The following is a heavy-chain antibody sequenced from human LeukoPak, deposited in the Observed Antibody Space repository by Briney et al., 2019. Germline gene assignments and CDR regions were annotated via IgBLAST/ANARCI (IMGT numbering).Heavy chain of an antibody. CDR1: GYSISSGTYY. D-gene: IGHD3-9*01. J-gene: IGHJ4*02. V-gene: IGHV4-61*02. Sequence: SPSETLSLTCTVSGYSISSGTYYWTWIRQPAGKGLEWIGRISTSGSTNYNPSLKSRVTISLDTSKNRFSLKLSSVTAADTAVFYCARFPPEVYYDILTGLEPDFDYWGQGTLVTVSS. CDR3: ARFPPEVYYDILTGLEPDFDY. CDR2: ISTSGST.